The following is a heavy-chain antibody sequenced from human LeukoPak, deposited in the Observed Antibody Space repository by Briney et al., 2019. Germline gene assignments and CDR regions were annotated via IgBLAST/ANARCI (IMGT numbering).Heavy chain of an antibody. CDR3: ARDKDGYNPDC. D-gene: IGHD5-24*01. Sequence: GGSLRLSCAASGFTFSSYSMNWVRQAPGKGLEWVSSISSSSSYIYYADSVKGRFTISRDNAKNSLYLQMNSLRAEDTAVYYCARDKDGYNPDCWGQGTLVTVSS. J-gene: IGHJ4*02. V-gene: IGHV3-21*01. CDR1: GFTFSSYS. CDR2: ISSSSSYI.